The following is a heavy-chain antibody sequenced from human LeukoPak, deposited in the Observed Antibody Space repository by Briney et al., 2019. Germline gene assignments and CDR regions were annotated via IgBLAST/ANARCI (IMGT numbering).Heavy chain of an antibody. CDR1: GFTVSSNY. D-gene: IGHD3-22*01. J-gene: IGHJ3*02. Sequence: PGGSLRLSCAASGFTVSSNYMSWVRQAPGKGLEWVSVIYSGGSTYYADSVKGRFTISRDNSKNTLHLQMNSLRAEDTAVYYCARDLHGYDAFDIWGQGTMVTVSS. CDR3: ARDLHGYDAFDI. CDR2: IYSGGST. V-gene: IGHV3-66*02.